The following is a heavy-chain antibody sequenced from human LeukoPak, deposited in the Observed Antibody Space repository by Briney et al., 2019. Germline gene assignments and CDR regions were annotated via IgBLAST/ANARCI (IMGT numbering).Heavy chain of an antibody. J-gene: IGHJ6*04. CDR3: ARDTHVAMDV. V-gene: IGHV3-72*01. Sequence: GGSLRLSCAASGYTFSEYYMNWVRQAPGKGLEWVGRTRDKDKSYTTEYAASVKGRFTVTRDDSKNSLSLQMNTVKTEVTAVYYCARDTHVAMDVWGKGTTVTVSS. CDR2: TRDKDKSYTT. D-gene: IGHD2-21*01. CDR1: GYTFSEYY.